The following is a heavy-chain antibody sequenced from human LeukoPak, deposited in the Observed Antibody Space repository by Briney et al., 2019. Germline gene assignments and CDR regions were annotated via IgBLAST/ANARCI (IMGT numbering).Heavy chain of an antibody. J-gene: IGHJ4*02. V-gene: IGHV4-39*01. CDR3: ARQGERRDGYNYLSYFDY. CDR1: GGFISSGTFY. D-gene: IGHD5-24*01. Sequence: NPSETLSLTCTFPGGFISSGTFYWGWLRQPPGKGLEWIGSIYYTGSTFYNPSLKSRVTISINTSKNQFSLKLSSVTATDTAVYYCARQGERRDGYNYLSYFDYWGQGTLVTVSS. CDR2: IYYTGST.